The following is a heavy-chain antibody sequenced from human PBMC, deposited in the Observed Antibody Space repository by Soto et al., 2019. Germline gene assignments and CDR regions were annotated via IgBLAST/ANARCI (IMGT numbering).Heavy chain of an antibody. V-gene: IGHV3-66*01. CDR3: ARASRNYYDSSGYLDYFDY. CDR2: IYSGGST. Sequence: EVQLVESGGGLVQPGGSLRLSCAASGFTVSSNYMSWVRQAPGKGREGVSVIYSGGSTDYADSVKGRCTISRDNSKNTLYLQMNSLRAEDTAVYYCARASRNYYDSSGYLDYFDYWGQGTLVTVSS. J-gene: IGHJ4*02. CDR1: GFTVSSNY. D-gene: IGHD3-22*01.